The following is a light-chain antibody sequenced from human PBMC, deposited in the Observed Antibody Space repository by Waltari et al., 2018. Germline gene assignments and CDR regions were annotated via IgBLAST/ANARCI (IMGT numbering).Light chain of an antibody. CDR3: LQHNNYPYT. V-gene: IGKV1-17*03. CDR1: QGIDKS. CDR2: AAP. Sequence: DIQMTQSPYAMFASIADRVTITCRASQGIDKSFVWFQEKPGIGPKRLIFAAPTLQTGVPTRFSGSRSETEFTLTISSLQPEDLATYYCLQHNNYPYTVGQVTKLGIK. J-gene: IGKJ2*01.